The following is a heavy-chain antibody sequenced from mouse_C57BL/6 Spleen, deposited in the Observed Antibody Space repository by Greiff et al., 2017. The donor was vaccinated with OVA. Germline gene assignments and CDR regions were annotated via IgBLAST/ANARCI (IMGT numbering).Heavy chain of an antibody. CDR1: GYTFTEYT. V-gene: IGHV1-62-2*01. D-gene: IGHD1-1*01. Sequence: VKLQESGAELVKPGASVKLSCKASGYTFTEYTIHWVKQRSGQGLEWIGWFYPGSGSIKYNEKFKDKATLTADKSSSTVYMEHSRLTSEDSAVYFCARHEDRKVVRGHYFDYWGQGTTLTVSS. CDR3: ARHEDRKVVRGHYFDY. J-gene: IGHJ2*01. CDR2: FYPGSGSI.